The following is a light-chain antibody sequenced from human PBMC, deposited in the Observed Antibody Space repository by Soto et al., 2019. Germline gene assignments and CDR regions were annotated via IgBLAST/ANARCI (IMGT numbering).Light chain of an antibody. Sequence: QFALTQPRSVSGSPGQAVTISCTGTSSDVGGYNYVSWYQQHPGKAPKLMIYDVSKRPSGVPDRFSGSKSGNTASLTISGRQAEDEADYYCCSYGGQRVFGTGTTLTVL. J-gene: IGLJ1*01. CDR2: DVS. CDR1: SSDVGGYNY. V-gene: IGLV2-11*01. CDR3: CSYGGQRV.